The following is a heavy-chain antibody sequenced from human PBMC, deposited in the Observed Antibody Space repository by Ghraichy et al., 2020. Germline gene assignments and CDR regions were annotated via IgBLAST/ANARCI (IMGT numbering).Heavy chain of an antibody. CDR2: ISSSSSTI. CDR3: ARDHYYDSSGYLDY. V-gene: IGHV3-48*02. CDR1: GFTFSSYS. J-gene: IGHJ4*02. D-gene: IGHD3-22*01. Sequence: GGSLRLSCAASGFTFSSYSMNWVRQAPGKGLEWVSYISSSSSTIYYADSVKGRFTISRDNAKNSLYLQMNSLRDEDTAVYYCARDHYYDSSGYLDYWGQGTLVTVSS.